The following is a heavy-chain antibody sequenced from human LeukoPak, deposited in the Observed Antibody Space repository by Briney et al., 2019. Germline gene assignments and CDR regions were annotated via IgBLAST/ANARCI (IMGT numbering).Heavy chain of an antibody. D-gene: IGHD6-6*01. CDR3: ARRGRASIAARPLDY. V-gene: IGHV1-46*01. J-gene: IGHJ4*02. CDR2: INPSGGST. Sequence: ASVKVSCKASGYTFTSYYMHWVRQAPGQGLEWMGIINPSGGSTSYAQKFQGRVTMTRDMSTSTVYMELSSLRSEDTAVYYCARRGRASIAARPLDYWGQGTLVTVSS. CDR1: GYTFTSYY.